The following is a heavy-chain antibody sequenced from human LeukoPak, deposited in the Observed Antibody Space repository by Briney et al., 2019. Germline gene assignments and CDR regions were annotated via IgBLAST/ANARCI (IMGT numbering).Heavy chain of an antibody. CDR3: ARREYSTSSGYVY. CDR2: IYPGDSDT. D-gene: IGHD6-6*01. J-gene: IGHJ4*02. Sequence: GDSLKISCKGFGYSFNTYWIAWVRQMPGKGLEWVGIIYPGDSDTRYSPSFQGQVTISADKSIGTAYLQWSTLKASDTAMYYCARREYSTSSGYVYWGQGTLVTVSS. V-gene: IGHV5-51*01. CDR1: GYSFNTYW.